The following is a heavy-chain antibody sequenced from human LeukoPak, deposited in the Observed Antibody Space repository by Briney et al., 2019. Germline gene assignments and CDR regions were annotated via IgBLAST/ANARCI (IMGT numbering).Heavy chain of an antibody. CDR1: GSTFSNYD. J-gene: IGHJ5*02. D-gene: IGHD6-19*01. Sequence: LGGSLRLSCAASGSTFSNYDMSWVRQAPGKGLEWVSSISDSGGSTYYADSVKGRFTISRDNSKNTLYLQMTNLRAADTAVYYCAKDLSRAVAADWFDPWDQGSLVTVSS. V-gene: IGHV3-23*01. CDR3: AKDLSRAVAADWFDP. CDR2: ISDSGGST.